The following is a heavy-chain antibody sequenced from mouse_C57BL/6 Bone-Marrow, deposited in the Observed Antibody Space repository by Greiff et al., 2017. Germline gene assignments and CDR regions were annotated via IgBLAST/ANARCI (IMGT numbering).Heavy chain of an antibody. Sequence: QVHVKQSGAELARPGASVKLSCKASGYTFTSYGISWVKQRPGQGLEWIGEIYPRSGNTYYNEKFKGKATLTADKSSSTAYMELRSLTSEDSAVYYCARNGYDYAFAYWGQGTLVTVSA. D-gene: IGHD2-4*01. CDR3: ARNGYDYAFAY. V-gene: IGHV1-81*01. CDR2: IYPRSGNT. CDR1: GYTFTSYG. J-gene: IGHJ3*01.